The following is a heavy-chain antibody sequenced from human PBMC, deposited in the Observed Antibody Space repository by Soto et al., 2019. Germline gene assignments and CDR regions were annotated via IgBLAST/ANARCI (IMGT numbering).Heavy chain of an antibody. CDR2: LYYGRSA. CDR3: IKESNPGGLDY. J-gene: IGHJ4*02. CDR1: GDSICSYY. Sequence: SETLSLTCAVSGDSICSYYCMWIRQPPGKGLESIGYLYYGRSANYNPSLKGRFTISRENAKNSLYLQMNSLRVEDTALYYCIKESNPGGLDYWGQGTLVTVSS. D-gene: IGHD1-26*01. V-gene: IGHV4-59*01.